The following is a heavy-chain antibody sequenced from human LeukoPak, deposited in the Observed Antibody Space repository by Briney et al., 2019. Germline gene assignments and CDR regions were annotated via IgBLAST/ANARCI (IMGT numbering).Heavy chain of an antibody. CDR1: GFPFSNCW. CDR2: IKKDGSGI. J-gene: IGHJ6*04. CDR3: AGGNAMDV. Sequence: PGGSLRLSCAVSGFPFSNCWMYWVRQAPGKGLEGVANIKKDGSGISYVESVKGRFIISRDNSRNSLYLQMNSLKVEDTAVYFCAGGNAMDVWGKGTAVTVYS. V-gene: IGHV3-7*03.